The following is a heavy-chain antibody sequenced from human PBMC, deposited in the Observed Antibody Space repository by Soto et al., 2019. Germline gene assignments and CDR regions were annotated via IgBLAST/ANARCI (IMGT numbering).Heavy chain of an antibody. CDR2: ICYYGSNK. J-gene: IGHJ6*01. CDR1: GFTFSSYG. V-gene: IGHV3-33*01. Sequence: GGSLRLSCAASGFTFSSYGMHWVRQAPGKGLEWVAVICYYGSNKYYAESVKGRFTITRDNSKHTLYLQTNSLRAEDTAVYYCSRDTGDQRFYCFYGMDVWGEGSTVTV. D-gene: IGHD3-10*01. CDR3: SRDTGDQRFYCFYGMDV.